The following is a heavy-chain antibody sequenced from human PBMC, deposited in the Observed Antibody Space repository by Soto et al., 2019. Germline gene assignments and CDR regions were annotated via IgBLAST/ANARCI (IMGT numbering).Heavy chain of an antibody. J-gene: IGHJ4*02. Sequence: ASVKVSCKASGYTFTRQDIKGERQATGQGLEWMGWMNPNSGNTGYAQKIQGRVKMNRNNSISTAYMELSSLRSEDTAVYYCARDLRYFDWLSEPTFDYWGQGTLITVSS. CDR3: ARDLRYFDWLSEPTFDY. CDR1: GYTFTRQD. V-gene: IGHV1-8*01. CDR2: MNPNSGNT. D-gene: IGHD3-9*01.